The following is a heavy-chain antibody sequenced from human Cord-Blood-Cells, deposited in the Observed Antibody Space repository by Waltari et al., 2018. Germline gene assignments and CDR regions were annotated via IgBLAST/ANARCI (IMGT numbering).Heavy chain of an antibody. J-gene: IGHJ6*03. V-gene: IGHV4-4*07. Sequence: QVQLQESGPGLVKPSETLSLTCTVSGGSISSYYWSWIRQPAGKGMEWIGRIYTSGSTKYNPSRESRVTMSVDTSKNQFSLKLSSVTAADTAVYYCARTSGSYNYYYYYYMDVWGKGTTVTVSS. CDR2: IYTSGST. D-gene: IGHD1-26*01. CDR1: GGSISSYY. CDR3: ARTSGSYNYYYYYYMDV.